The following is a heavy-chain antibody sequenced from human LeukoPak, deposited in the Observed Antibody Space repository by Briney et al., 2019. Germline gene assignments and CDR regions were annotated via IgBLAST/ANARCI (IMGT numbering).Heavy chain of an antibody. CDR3: AKYSSTSWRGAPGAFDI. D-gene: IGHD2-2*01. CDR2: ISGSGGST. V-gene: IGHV3-23*01. CDR1: GFTFSSYA. Sequence: GGSLRLSCAASGFTFSSYAMSWVRQAPGKGLEWVSAISGSGGSTYYADSVKGRFTISRDNSKNTLYLQMNSLRAEDTAVYYCAKYSSTSWRGAPGAFDIWGQGTMVTVSS. J-gene: IGHJ3*02.